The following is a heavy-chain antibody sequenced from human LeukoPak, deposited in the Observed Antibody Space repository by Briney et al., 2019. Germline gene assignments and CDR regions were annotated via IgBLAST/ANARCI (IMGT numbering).Heavy chain of an antibody. CDR3: ARWMDEVKLAAADSHWYFDL. Sequence: GESLKISCKGSGYSFTNYWIGWVRQMPGKGLEWMGIIYPGDSETRYSPSFQGQVTISVDKSISTAYLQWSSLKASDTAMYYCARWMDEVKLAAADSHWYFDLWGRGTLVTVSS. CDR2: IYPGDSET. V-gene: IGHV5-51*01. J-gene: IGHJ2*01. D-gene: IGHD6-13*01. CDR1: GYSFTNYW.